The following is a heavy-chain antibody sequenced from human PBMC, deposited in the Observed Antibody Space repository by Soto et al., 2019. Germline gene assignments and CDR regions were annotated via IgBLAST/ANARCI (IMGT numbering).Heavy chain of an antibody. CDR2: ISSTSNIA. CDR1: GFTFTDYS. Sequence: EVQLVESGGGLVQPGGSLRLSCEGSGFTFTDYSMLWVRQAPGKGLEWVSYISSTSNIAFYVGSVEGRFTTSRDNAKNSLYLQMNSLRDEDTAVYYCASCYGDYEFPCEYWGQGTLVTVSS. J-gene: IGHJ4*02. D-gene: IGHD4-17*01. V-gene: IGHV3-48*02. CDR3: ASCYGDYEFPCEY.